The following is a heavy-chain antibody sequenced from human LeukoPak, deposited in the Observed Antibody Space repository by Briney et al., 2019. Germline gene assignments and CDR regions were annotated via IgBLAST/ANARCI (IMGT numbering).Heavy chain of an antibody. CDR2: INPNSGGT. J-gene: IGHJ4*02. D-gene: IGHD3/OR15-3a*01. CDR3: AKEGTGIDY. CDR1: GYXFTGFH. V-gene: IGHV1-2*02. Sequence: ASVKVSCTASGYXFTGFHIHWVRQAPGQGLEWMGLINPNSGGTNYAQNFQGRVTMTRDTSISTAYMELIRLTSDDTAVYYCAKEGTGIDYWGQGTLVTVSS.